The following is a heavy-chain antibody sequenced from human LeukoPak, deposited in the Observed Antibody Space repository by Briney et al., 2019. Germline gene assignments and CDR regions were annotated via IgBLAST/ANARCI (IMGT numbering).Heavy chain of an antibody. CDR2: IIPIFGTA. D-gene: IGHD3-10*01. CDR1: GGTFSSYA. Sequence: GASVKVSCKASGGTFSSYAISWVRQAPGQGLEWMGGIIPIFGTANYAQKFQGRVTITTDESTSTAYMELSSLRSGDTAVYYCARGVSLWFWEFPAWFDPWGQGTLVTVSS. V-gene: IGHV1-69*05. J-gene: IGHJ5*01. CDR3: ARGVSLWFWEFPAWFDP.